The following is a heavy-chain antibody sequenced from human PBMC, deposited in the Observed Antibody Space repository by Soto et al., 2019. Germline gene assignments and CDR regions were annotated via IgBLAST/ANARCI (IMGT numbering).Heavy chain of an antibody. D-gene: IGHD3-10*01. CDR1: GDIFSSYP. CDR2: IVPLLGTA. Sequence: QVQLVQSGAEVQKPGSSVKVSCKASGDIFSSYPFSWVRQAPGQGLEWMGGIVPLLGTADYAQKFQDRVTITADDSTSTVYMELSSLRSDDTAVYYCARDRGSQNWYFGVWGRGTLVSVSP. V-gene: IGHV1-69*01. CDR3: ARDRGSQNWYFGV. J-gene: IGHJ2*01.